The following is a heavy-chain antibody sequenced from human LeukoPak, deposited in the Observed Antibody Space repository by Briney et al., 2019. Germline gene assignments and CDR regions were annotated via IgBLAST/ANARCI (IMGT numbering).Heavy chain of an antibody. CDR2: IYYSGST. J-gene: IGHJ4*02. CDR1: GGSISSSTYY. Sequence: PSETLSLTCTVSGGSISSSTYYWGWIRQPPGKGLEWIGSIYYSGSTYYNPSLKSRVTISVDTSKNQFSLKLTSVTAADTAVYYCARDLRTGWTTALSNWGQGTLVTVSS. D-gene: IGHD4-17*01. V-gene: IGHV4-39*07. CDR3: ARDLRTGWTTALSN.